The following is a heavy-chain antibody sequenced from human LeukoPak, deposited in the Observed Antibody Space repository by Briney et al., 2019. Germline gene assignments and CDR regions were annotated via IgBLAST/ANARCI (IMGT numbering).Heavy chain of an antibody. V-gene: IGHV3-23*01. CDR3: ARAIPTDYYDGSPPLDY. D-gene: IGHD3-22*01. J-gene: IGHJ4*02. CDR1: GFTFRSHA. Sequence: GGSLRLSCVGSGFTFRSHAMSWVRQAPEKGLEFVSGIYENGGTTYYADSVKGRFTISRDNSKNTLYLQMNSLRAEDTAVYYCARAIPTDYYDGSPPLDYWGQGTLVTVSS. CDR2: IYENGGTT.